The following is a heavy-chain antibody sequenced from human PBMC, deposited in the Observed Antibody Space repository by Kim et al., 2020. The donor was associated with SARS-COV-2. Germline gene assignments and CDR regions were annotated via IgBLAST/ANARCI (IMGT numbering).Heavy chain of an antibody. CDR2: IVVGSGNT. Sequence: SVKVSCKASGFTFTSSAMQWVRQARGQRLEWIGWIVVGSGNTNYAQKFQERVTITRDMSTSTAYMELSSLRSEDTAVYYCAAGYYYDSSGYPRRLERFDPWGQGTLVTVSS. CDR3: AAGYYYDSSGYPRRLERFDP. V-gene: IGHV1-58*02. D-gene: IGHD3-22*01. J-gene: IGHJ5*02. CDR1: GFTFTSSA.